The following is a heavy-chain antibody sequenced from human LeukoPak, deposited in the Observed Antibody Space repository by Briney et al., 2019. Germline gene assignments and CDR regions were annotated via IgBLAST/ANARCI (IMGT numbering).Heavy chain of an antibody. CDR1: GYTFTHYA. Sequence: ASVKVSCKASGYTFTHYALHWVRQAPGQRLEWMGWINAGNGDTKYSQKFEARVTMTRDTSATTVYMELSSLRSEDTVVYYCARISSSWSSCDYWGQGTLVTVSS. CDR2: INAGNGDT. D-gene: IGHD6-13*01. CDR3: ARISSSWSSCDY. J-gene: IGHJ4*02. V-gene: IGHV1-3*01.